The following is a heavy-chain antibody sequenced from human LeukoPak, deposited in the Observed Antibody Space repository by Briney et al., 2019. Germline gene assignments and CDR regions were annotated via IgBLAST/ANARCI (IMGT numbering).Heavy chain of an antibody. CDR3: AKGQNYYDGSGYYSTDY. D-gene: IGHD3-22*01. Sequence: PGGSLRLSCAASGLTFSIFGMHWVRQAPGGGLEWVAVISSDGVNKYSADSVKGRFTISRDNSKNTLYLQMNSLRAADTAVYYCAKGQNYYDGSGYYSTDYWGQGTPVTVSS. CDR2: ISSDGVNK. CDR1: GLTFSIFG. V-gene: IGHV3-30*18. J-gene: IGHJ4*02.